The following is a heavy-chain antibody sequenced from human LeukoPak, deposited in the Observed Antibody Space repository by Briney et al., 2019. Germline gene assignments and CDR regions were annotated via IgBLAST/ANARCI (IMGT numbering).Heavy chain of an antibody. Sequence: SGTLSLTCAVSGGSISSSNWWSWVRQPPGKGLEWIGEIYHSGTTNYTPSLKSRVTISVDTSKNQFSLKLSSVTAADTAVYYCARERRYYDSSGYFNWFDPWGQGTLVTVSS. V-gene: IGHV4-4*02. D-gene: IGHD3-22*01. J-gene: IGHJ5*02. CDR3: ARERRYYDSSGYFNWFDP. CDR1: GGSISSSNW. CDR2: IYHSGTT.